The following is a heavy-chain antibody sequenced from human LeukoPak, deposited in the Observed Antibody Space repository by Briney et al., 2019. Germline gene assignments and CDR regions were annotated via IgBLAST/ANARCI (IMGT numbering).Heavy chain of an antibody. J-gene: IGHJ4*02. V-gene: IGHV3-23*01. Sequence: GGSLRLSCAASGFTFSSYAMIWVRQAPGEGLESLSAISDGGDSTYHAGSVKGRFTISRDNSKNTLYLQMNSLRAEDTAVYYCAKDLGCSGGSCSTGYDYWGQGTLVTVSS. CDR2: ISDGGDST. D-gene: IGHD2-15*01. CDR3: AKDLGCSGGSCSTGYDY. CDR1: GFTFSSYA.